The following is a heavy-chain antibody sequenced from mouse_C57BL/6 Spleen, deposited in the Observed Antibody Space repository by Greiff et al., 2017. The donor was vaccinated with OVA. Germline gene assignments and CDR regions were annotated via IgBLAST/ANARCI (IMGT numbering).Heavy chain of an antibody. J-gene: IGHJ2*01. CDR2: INYDGSST. CDR3: ARLTGYYFDY. CDR1: GFTFSDYY. V-gene: IGHV5-16*01. D-gene: IGHD4-1*01. Sequence: EVKLMESDGGLVQPGSSMKLSCTASGFTFSDYYMAWVRQVPEKGLEWVANINYDGSSTYYLDSLKSRFIISRDNEKNILYLQMSSLKSEDTATYYCARLTGYYFDYWGQGTTLTVSS.